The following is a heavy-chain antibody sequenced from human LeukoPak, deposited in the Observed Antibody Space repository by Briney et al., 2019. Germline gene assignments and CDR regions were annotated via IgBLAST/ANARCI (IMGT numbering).Heavy chain of an antibody. CDR3: GKTDIYFNPIDY. D-gene: IGHD3-9*01. V-gene: IGHV4-4*02. CDR2: LHRDGRT. Sequence: SETLSLTCAVSGVSLSSSEWWIWVRQPPGQGLEWIGELHRDGRTRYNPSLKSRVTMSMDYSKNQFSLSVTSVTAADTAIYDCGKTDIYFNPIDYWGPGSLVTVSS. CDR1: GVSLSSSEW. J-gene: IGHJ4*02.